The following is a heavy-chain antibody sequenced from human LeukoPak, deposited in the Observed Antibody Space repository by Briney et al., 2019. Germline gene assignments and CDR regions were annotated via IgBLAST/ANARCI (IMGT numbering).Heavy chain of an antibody. D-gene: IGHD3-3*01. CDR3: ATGPYDFWSGVDY. J-gene: IGHJ4*02. CDR2: FDPQDGET. Sequence: ASVKVSCKASGGTFSSYAISWVRQAPGQGLEWMGGFDPQDGETIYAQKFQGRVTMTEDPSTDTAYMDLSSLRSDDTAVYYCATGPYDFWSGVDYWGQGTLVTVSS. CDR1: GGTFSSYA. V-gene: IGHV1-24*01.